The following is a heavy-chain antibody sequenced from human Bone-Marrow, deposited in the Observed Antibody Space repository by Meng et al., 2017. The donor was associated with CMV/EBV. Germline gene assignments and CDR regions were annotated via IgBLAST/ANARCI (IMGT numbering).Heavy chain of an antibody. V-gene: IGHV4-39*06. J-gene: IGHJ4*02. CDR2: IYYSGST. D-gene: IGHD6-6*01. CDR3: ARDRLHDSDY. CDR1: GGSISSSSYY. Sequence: RRHPQGPVPGLVKPSETLSLTCTVSGGSISSSSYYWGWIRQPPGKGLEWIGSIYYSGSTYYNPSLKSRVTISVDTSKNQFSLKLSSVTAADTAGYYCARDRLHDSDYWGQGTLVTVSS.